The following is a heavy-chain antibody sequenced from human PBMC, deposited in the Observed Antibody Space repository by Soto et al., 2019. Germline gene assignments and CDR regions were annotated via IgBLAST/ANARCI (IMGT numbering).Heavy chain of an antibody. CDR2: IIPISGTP. D-gene: IGHD2-2*01. CDR1: GGTFSSYA. V-gene: IGHV1-69*01. CDR3: ASKQCSSTSCYFREKTKYWYFDL. J-gene: IGHJ2*01. Sequence: QVQLVQSGPEVKKPGSSVKVSCKASGGTFSSYAISWVRQAPGQGLECMGGIIPISGTPNYAQKFQGRVTITADESTSPAYMELSSLRSEDTAVYYCASKQCSSTSCYFREKTKYWYFDLWGRGTLVTVSS.